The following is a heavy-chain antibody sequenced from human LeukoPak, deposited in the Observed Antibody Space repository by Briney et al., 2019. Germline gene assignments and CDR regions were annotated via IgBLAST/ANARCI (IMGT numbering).Heavy chain of an antibody. CDR3: ARDSAYYYYMDV. J-gene: IGHJ6*03. CDR1: GFTVSSKY. D-gene: IGHD3-10*01. CDR2: IYSGCST. Sequence: GGSLRLSCAASGFTVSSKYMSWVRQAPGKGLEGVSVIYSGCSTYYADSVKGRFTISRDNSKNTLYLQMNSLRAEDTAVYYCARDSAYYYYMDVWGKGTTVTISS. V-gene: IGHV3-53*01.